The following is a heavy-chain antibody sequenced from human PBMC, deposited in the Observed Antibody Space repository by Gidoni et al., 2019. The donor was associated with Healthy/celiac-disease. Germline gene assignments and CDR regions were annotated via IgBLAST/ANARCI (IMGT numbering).Heavy chain of an antibody. CDR1: GFPFSSYA. CDR2: ISYDGSNK. CDR3: ARDGGYCSSTSCYSWFDP. Sequence: QVQLVESGGGVVQPGRSLRLSCAASGFPFSSYAMHWVRQAPGKGLEWVAVISYDGSNKYYADSVKGRFTISRDNSKNTLYLQMNSLRAEDTAVYYCARDGGYCSSTSCYSWFDPWGQGTLVTVSS. V-gene: IGHV3-30*03. D-gene: IGHD2-2*01. J-gene: IGHJ5*02.